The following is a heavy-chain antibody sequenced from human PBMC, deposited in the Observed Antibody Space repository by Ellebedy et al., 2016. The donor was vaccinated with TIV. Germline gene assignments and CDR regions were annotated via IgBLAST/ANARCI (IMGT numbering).Heavy chain of an antibody. V-gene: IGHV3-20*04. D-gene: IGHD3-22*01. CDR2: VNWNGGLT. J-gene: IGHJ3*02. Sequence: GGSLRLSCAASGFTFADYGMSWVRQAPGKGLEWVSGVNWNGGLTHYADSVKGRFTISRDNSTNTVYLQMNSLGAEDTAVHYCARPISRLLRDAFDIWGQGTMVTVSS. CDR1: GFTFADYG. CDR3: ARPISRLLRDAFDI.